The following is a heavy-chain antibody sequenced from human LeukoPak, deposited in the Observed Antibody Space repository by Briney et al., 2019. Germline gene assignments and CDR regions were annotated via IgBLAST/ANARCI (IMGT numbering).Heavy chain of an antibody. D-gene: IGHD2-2*01. Sequence: SETLSLTCAVYGGSFSGYYWSWIRQPPGKGLEWIGEINHSGSTNYNPSLKSRVTISVGTSKNQFSLKLSSVTAADTAVYYCARGLGFVNQLLCRWCWFDPWGQGTLVTVSS. CDR3: ARGLGFVNQLLCRWCWFDP. J-gene: IGHJ5*02. V-gene: IGHV4-34*01. CDR1: GGSFSGYY. CDR2: INHSGST.